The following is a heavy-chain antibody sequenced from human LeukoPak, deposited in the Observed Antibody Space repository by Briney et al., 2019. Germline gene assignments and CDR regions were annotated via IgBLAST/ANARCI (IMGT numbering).Heavy chain of an antibody. J-gene: IGHJ3*02. V-gene: IGHV4-59*01. CDR3: ARGSYYGSGSYSLDAFDI. Sequence: SETLSLTCTVSGGSISSYYWSWIRQPPGKGLEWIGYIYYSGSTNYKPSLKSRVTISVDTSKNQFSLKLSSVTAADTAVYYCARGSYYGSGSYSLDAFDIWGQGTMVTVSS. CDR2: IYYSGST. CDR1: GGSISSYY. D-gene: IGHD3-10*01.